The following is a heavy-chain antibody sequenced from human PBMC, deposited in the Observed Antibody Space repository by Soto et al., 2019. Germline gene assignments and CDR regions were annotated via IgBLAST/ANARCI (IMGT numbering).Heavy chain of an antibody. CDR1: GGSFSGYY. CDR2: INHSGST. CDR3: GRGRVYGGNSVGWFDP. Sequence: SETLSLTCAVYGGSFSGYYWSWIRQPPGKGLEWIGEINHSGSTNYNPSLKSRVTISVDTSKNQFSLKLSSVTAADTAVYYCGRGRVYGGNSVGWFDPWGQGTLVTVSS. J-gene: IGHJ5*02. D-gene: IGHD4-17*01. V-gene: IGHV4-34*01.